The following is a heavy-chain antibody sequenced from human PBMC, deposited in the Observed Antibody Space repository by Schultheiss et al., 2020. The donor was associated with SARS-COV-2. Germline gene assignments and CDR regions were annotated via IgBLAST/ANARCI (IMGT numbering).Heavy chain of an antibody. CDR2: ITSSSSYI. CDR3: ARGLISGSYLYYFDY. J-gene: IGHJ4*02. Sequence: GGSLRLSCAASGFTFSSYAMSWVRQAPGKGLEWVSSITSSSSYIYYADSVKGRFTISRDNAKNSLYLQMNSLRSEDTAVYYCARGLISGSYLYYFDYWGQGTLVTVSS. D-gene: IGHD1-26*01. V-gene: IGHV3-21*01. CDR1: GFTFSSYA.